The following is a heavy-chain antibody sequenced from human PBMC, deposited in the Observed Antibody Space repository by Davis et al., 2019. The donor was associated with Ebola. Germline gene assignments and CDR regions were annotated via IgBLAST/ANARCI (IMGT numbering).Heavy chain of an antibody. Sequence: MPSETLSPTCAVHGGSFSGYYWSGSRKPPGKGLEGIGEINHSGSTNYNPSLKSRVTISVDTSKTEFSLKLSSVTAADTAVYYCARESFTAVGLVWGQGTLVTVSS. CDR3: ARESFTAVGLV. CDR1: GGSFSGYY. J-gene: IGHJ4*02. D-gene: IGHD2-2*03. CDR2: INHSGST. V-gene: IGHV4-34*01.